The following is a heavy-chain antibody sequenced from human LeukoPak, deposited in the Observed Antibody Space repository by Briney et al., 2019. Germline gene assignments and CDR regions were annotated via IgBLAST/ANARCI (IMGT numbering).Heavy chain of an antibody. D-gene: IGHD3-3*01. Sequence: SETLSLTCTVSGGSISSGSYYWSWIRQPAGKGLEWIGRIYTSGSTNYNPSLKSRVTISVDTSKNQFSLKLSSVTAADTAVYYCASVGITIFGEDYYYYYMDVWGKGTTVTVSS. CDR2: IYTSGST. CDR1: GGSISSGSYY. CDR3: ASVGITIFGEDYYYYYMDV. V-gene: IGHV4-61*02. J-gene: IGHJ6*03.